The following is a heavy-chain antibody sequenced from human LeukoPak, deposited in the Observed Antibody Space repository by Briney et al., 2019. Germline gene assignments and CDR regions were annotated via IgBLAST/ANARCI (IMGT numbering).Heavy chain of an antibody. CDR2: IKQDGSEK. CDR1: GFTFSSYW. V-gene: IGHV3-7*01. D-gene: IGHD1-7*01. Sequence: GGSLRLSCAASGFTFSSYWMSWVRQAPGKGLEWVANIKQDGSEKYYVDSVKGRFTISRDNAKNSLYLQMNSLRAEDTAVYYCARDQLELQYYYYMDVWGKGTTVTVSS. J-gene: IGHJ6*03. CDR3: ARDQLELQYYYYMDV.